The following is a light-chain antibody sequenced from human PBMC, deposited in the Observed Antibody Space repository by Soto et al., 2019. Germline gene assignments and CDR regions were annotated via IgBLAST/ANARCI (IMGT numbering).Light chain of an antibody. Sequence: EIVLTQSPGTLSLSPGERATLSCRASQSVGSSHLAWYQQKPGQAPRLLIYGASSRATGIPDRFSGSGSGTDFTLTISRLEPEDFAVYYCQQYNNWPPYTFGQGTKVDIK. J-gene: IGKJ2*01. CDR3: QQYNNWPPYT. CDR2: GAS. V-gene: IGKV3-20*01. CDR1: QSVGSSH.